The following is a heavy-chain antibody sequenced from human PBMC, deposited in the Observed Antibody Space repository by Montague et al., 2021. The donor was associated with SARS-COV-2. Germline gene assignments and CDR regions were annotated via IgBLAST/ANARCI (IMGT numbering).Heavy chain of an antibody. CDR3: ANFRRTQLLSGTLYYGMDV. D-gene: IGHD2-2*01. V-gene: IGHV4-59*01. CDR2: ISYSEST. CDR1: GASISSDY. Sequence: SETLSLTCSVLGASISSDYWSWIRQPPGSGLLWIGDISYSESTNYNPSLKSRVTISVDTSKNHFTLRLSSVTAADTAVYYCANFRRTQLLSGTLYYGMDVWGQGTTVTVSS. J-gene: IGHJ6*02.